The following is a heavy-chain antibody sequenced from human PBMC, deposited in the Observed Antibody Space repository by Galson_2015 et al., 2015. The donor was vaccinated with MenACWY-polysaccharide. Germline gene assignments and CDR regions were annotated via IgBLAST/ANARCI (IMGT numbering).Heavy chain of an antibody. CDR3: AREGGYCSSTSCYKMHGAFDI. CDR1: GFTFDDYG. J-gene: IGHJ3*02. CDR2: INWNGGST. D-gene: IGHD2-2*02. V-gene: IGHV3-20*01. Sequence: SPRLSCAASGFTFDDYGMSWVRQAPGKGLEWVSGINWNGGSTGYADSVKGRFTISRDNAKNSLYLQMNSLRAEDTALYHCAREGGYCSSTSCYKMHGAFDIWGQGTMVTVSS.